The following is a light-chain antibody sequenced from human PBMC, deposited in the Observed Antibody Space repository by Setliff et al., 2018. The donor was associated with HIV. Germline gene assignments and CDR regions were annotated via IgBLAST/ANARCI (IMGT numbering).Light chain of an antibody. V-gene: IGLV2-14*01. CDR3: SSYTSSSTYV. J-gene: IGLJ1*01. CDR1: SSDVGGYNY. CDR2: DVS. Sequence: ALAQPASVSGSPGQSITISCAGTSSDVGGYNYVSWYQQHPGKAPKLMIYDVSKWPSGVSNRFSGPKSGNTASLTISGLQTEDEADYYCSSYTSSSTYVFGTGTKVTVL.